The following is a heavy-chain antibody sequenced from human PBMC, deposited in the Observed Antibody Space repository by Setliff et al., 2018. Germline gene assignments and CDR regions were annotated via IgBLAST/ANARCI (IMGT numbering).Heavy chain of an antibody. Sequence: PGGSLRLSCAASGFTFSNYAMSWVRQAPGKGLEWVSTIIGVGGGTYFADSVKGRFTISRDNSKNTLYLQMNSLRAEDTAIYYCAKVLAIFGVVTDIGFYFDYWGQESLVTVSS. V-gene: IGHV3-23*01. J-gene: IGHJ4*02. D-gene: IGHD3-3*01. CDR1: GFTFSNYA. CDR3: AKVLAIFGVVTDIGFYFDY. CDR2: IIGVGGGT.